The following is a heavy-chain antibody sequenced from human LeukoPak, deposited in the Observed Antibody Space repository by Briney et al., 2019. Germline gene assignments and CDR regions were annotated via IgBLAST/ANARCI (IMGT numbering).Heavy chain of an antibody. CDR3: ARDQPGDTLSEY. CDR1: GYTFTIYG. Sequence: GASVKVTCKTSGYTFTIYGISWVRQAPGQGLEWMGWISAYNDNTNYVQKFQGRVTMTTDTSTSTAYMELRSLSPDDTAVYYCARDQPGDTLSEYWGQGTLVTVSS. CDR2: ISAYNDNT. D-gene: IGHD2-21*02. J-gene: IGHJ4*02. V-gene: IGHV1-18*01.